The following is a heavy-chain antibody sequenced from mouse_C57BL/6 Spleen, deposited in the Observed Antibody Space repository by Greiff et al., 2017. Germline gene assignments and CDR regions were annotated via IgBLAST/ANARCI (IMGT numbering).Heavy chain of an antibody. D-gene: IGHD2-2*01. V-gene: IGHV1-82*01. J-gene: IGHJ4*01. CDR3: ARAYYGYGHYAMDY. Sequence: QVQLKQSGPELVKPGASVKISCKASGYAFSSSWMNWVKQRPGKGLEWIGRIYPGDGDTNYNGKFKGKATLTADKSSSTAYMQLSSLTSEDSAVYFCARAYYGYGHYAMDYWGQGTSVTVSS. CDR2: IYPGDGDT. CDR1: GYAFSSSW.